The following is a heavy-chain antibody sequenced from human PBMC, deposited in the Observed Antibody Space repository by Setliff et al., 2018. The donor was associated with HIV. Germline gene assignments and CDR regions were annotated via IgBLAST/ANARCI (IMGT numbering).Heavy chain of an antibody. CDR3: ARDGPGAAHFDY. CDR2: INPNSDGT. V-gene: IGHV1-2*02. D-gene: IGHD3-10*01. CDR1: GYIFTGHY. J-gene: IGHJ4*02. Sequence: GASVMVSCKASGYIFTGHYMHWVRQAPGQGLEWMGWINPNSDGTNYAPKFQGRVTMTRDTSINTDYMDLSGLRSDDTAIYYCARDGPGAAHFDYWGQGTLVTVSS.